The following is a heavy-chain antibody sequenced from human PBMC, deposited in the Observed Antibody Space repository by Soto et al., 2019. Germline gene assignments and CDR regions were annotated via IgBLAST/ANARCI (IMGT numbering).Heavy chain of an antibody. D-gene: IGHD1-20*01. Sequence: QVQLVESGGGVVQPGRSLRLSCATSGFLFSSHGYHWVRQAPGKGLEWVGAIRHDGSKIYYADSVKGRFTISRDDSKNTLYLQMNSLRAADTAVDPCARDDGITGLNFSGQRTLVHVSS. J-gene: IGHJ4*02. V-gene: IGHV3-33*01. CDR3: ARDDGITGLNF. CDR2: IRHDGSKI. CDR1: GFLFSSHG.